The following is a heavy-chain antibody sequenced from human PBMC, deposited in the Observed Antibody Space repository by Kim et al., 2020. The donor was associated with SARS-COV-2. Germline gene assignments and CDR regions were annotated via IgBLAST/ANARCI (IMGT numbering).Heavy chain of an antibody. CDR3: TTPPEDCSSTSCYSYYYGMDV. Sequence: GGSLRLSCAASGFTFSNAWMSWVRQAPGKGLEWVGRIKSKTDGGTTDYAAPVKGSFTISRDDSKNTLYLQMNSLKTEDTAVYYCTTPPEDCSSTSCYSYYYGMDVRGQGTTVTVSS. V-gene: IGHV3-15*01. D-gene: IGHD2-2*01. J-gene: IGHJ6*02. CDR1: GFTFSNAW. CDR2: IKSKTDGGTT.